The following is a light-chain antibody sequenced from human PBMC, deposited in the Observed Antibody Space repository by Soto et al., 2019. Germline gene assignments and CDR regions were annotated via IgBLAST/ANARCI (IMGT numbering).Light chain of an antibody. CDR1: QSVSSNY. CDR3: QQYGSSYPWT. J-gene: IGKJ1*01. Sequence: EILLTQSPSTLSLSPGERATLSCRASQSVSSNYLAWYQQKPGQAPRLLIYGASSRATGIPDRFSGSGSGTDFTLTIRRLEPEDFAVYYCQQYGSSYPWTFGQGTKVDI. V-gene: IGKV3-20*01. CDR2: GAS.